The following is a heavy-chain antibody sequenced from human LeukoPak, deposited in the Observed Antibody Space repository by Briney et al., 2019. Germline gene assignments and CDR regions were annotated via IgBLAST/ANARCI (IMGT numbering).Heavy chain of an antibody. CDR2: IIPIFGTA. D-gene: IGHD2-2*01. CDR1: GGTFSSYA. J-gene: IGHJ5*02. CDR3: ARVLGIVLVPAARAKWFDP. Sequence: SVKVSCKASGGTFSSYAISWVRQAPGQGLEWMGGIIPIFGTANYAQKFQGRVTITADESTSTAYMELSSLRSEDTAVYYCARVLGIVLVPAARAKWFDPWGQGTLVTVSS. V-gene: IGHV1-69*01.